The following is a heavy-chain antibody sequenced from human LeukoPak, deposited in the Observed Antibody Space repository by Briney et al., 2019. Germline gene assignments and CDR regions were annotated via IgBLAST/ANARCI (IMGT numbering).Heavy chain of an antibody. CDR1: GFTFSAYW. J-gene: IGHJ4*02. Sequence: GGSLRLSCAASGFTFSAYWMTWVRQAPGKGLAWVANIIEGGDLKYYVDSVKGRFTISRDNTKNSLYLQMTSLRADDTAVYYCARVGKNGWDFDHWGQGTLVTVSS. V-gene: IGHV3-7*01. CDR2: IIEGGDLK. D-gene: IGHD6-19*01. CDR3: ARVGKNGWDFDH.